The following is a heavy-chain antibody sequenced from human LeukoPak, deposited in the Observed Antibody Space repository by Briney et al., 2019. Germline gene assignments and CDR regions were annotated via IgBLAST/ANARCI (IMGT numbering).Heavy chain of an antibody. Sequence: SETLSLTCAVSGYSISSGYYWGWIRQPPGKGLEWIGSIYHSGSTYYNPSLKRRATTSVHTSKNQFSLKPSSVTAAGTAVYYGARHSLIAVPRVWFDPWGQGTLVTVSS. CDR3: ARHSLIAVPRVWFDP. J-gene: IGHJ5*02. D-gene: IGHD6-19*01. CDR2: IYHSGST. V-gene: IGHV4-38-2*01. CDR1: GYSISSGYY.